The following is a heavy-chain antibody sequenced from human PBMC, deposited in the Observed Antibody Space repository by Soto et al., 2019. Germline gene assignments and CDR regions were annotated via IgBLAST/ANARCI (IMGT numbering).Heavy chain of an antibody. CDR1: GYTFPSYA. Sequence: QVHLVQSGTEVKKPGASMKVSCRASGYTFPSYAINWVRQAPGQGLEWVGRIIAYNGNTHSAQKLQGRVTVTVDTSTSTAYMELRSLRSDDTAVYYCARGHPSYDYGSGSSFDTWGQGTLLTVSA. CDR3: ARGHPSYDYGSGSSFDT. D-gene: IGHD3-10*01. J-gene: IGHJ4*02. V-gene: IGHV1-18*01. CDR2: IIAYNGNT.